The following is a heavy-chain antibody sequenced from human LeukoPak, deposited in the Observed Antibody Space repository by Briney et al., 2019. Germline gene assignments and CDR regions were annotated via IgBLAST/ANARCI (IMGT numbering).Heavy chain of an antibody. J-gene: IGHJ4*02. CDR2: INPNSGGT. D-gene: IGHD3-22*01. CDR3: ARRCDTSSYYTYYFDY. CDR1: GYTFTDYY. V-gene: IGHV1-2*02. Sequence: ASVKVSCKASGYTFTDYYMHWVRQAPGQGLEWMGWINPNSGGTNYAQKFQGRVTMTRDTSISTAYMELSRLRSDGTAVYFCARRCDTSSYYTYYFDYWGQGTLVTVSS.